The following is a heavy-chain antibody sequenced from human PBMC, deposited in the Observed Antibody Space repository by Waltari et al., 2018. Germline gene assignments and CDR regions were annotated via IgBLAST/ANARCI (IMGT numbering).Heavy chain of an antibody. CDR3: AKALRDPYYYYYMDV. CDR1: GFTFSSYA. CDR2: ISGSGGST. J-gene: IGHJ6*03. Sequence: EVQLLESGGGLVQPGGSLRLSCAASGFTFSSYAMSWVRQAPGKGLEWVSAISGSGGSTYYADSVKGQFTISRDNSKNTLYLQMNSLRAEDMAVYYCAKALRDPYYYYYMDVWGKGTTVTISS. V-gene: IGHV3-23*01.